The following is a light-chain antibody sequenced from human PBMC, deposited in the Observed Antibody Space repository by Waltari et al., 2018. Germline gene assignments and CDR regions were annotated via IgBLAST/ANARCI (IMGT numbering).Light chain of an antibody. CDR3: QQYLRSPFT. CDR1: PSALSRFNNRNH. Sequence: DIVMTQYSDSLAVSLGAMVTIDCLACPSALSRFNNRNHLIWSQQKPGQPPQLLIYLASTRESGVPERFSGSGSGTEFTLTISSLQAEDVAIYYCQQYLRSPFTFGPGTKVDIK. V-gene: IGKV4-1*01. J-gene: IGKJ3*01. CDR2: LAS.